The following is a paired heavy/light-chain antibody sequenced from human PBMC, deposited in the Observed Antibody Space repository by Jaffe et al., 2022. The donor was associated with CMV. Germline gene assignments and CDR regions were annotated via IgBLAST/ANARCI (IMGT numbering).Light chain of an antibody. CDR3: QHRTNWPPIFT. V-gene: IGKV3-11*01. CDR2: DAS. CDR1: QYISSF. Sequence: EIVLTQSPATLSLSPGERATLSCRASQYISSFLAWYQQKPGQAPRLLIYDASNRASDIPARFSGSGSGTDFTLTISSLEPEDFAVYYCQHRTNWPPIFTFGPGTEIDIK. J-gene: IGKJ3*01.
Heavy chain of an antibody. V-gene: IGHV5-51*01. CDR3: ARLFTNSPRDYYFYYMDV. Sequence: QLVQSGTEVKKPGESLRISCQASGYSFSFYWIAWVRQMPGKGLEWMGMIHPDDSDIKYSPSFEGQVTISVDKSITTAYLQWSSLKASDSATYYCARLFTNSPRDYYFYYMDVWGKGTTVTVSS. D-gene: IGHD2-2*01. CDR2: IHPDDSDI. CDR1: GYSFSFYW. J-gene: IGHJ6*03.